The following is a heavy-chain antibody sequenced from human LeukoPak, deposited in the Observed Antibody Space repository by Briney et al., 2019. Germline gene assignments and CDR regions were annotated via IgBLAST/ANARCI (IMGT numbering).Heavy chain of an antibody. D-gene: IGHD6-19*01. V-gene: IGHV3-11*05. Sequence: KPGGSLRLSCAASVFTFRDYYMSWIRQAPGKGLEWVSYISSSSSYTNYADSVKGRFTISRDNAKNSLYLQMNSLRAEDTAVYYCAREVAGPFDYWGQGTLVTVSS. CDR1: VFTFRDYY. J-gene: IGHJ4*02. CDR3: AREVAGPFDY. CDR2: ISSSSSYT.